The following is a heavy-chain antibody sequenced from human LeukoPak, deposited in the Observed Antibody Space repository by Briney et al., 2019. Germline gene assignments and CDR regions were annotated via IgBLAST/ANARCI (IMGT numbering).Heavy chain of an antibody. CDR2: ISAYNGNT. J-gene: IGHJ4*02. CDR1: GYTFINYG. CDR3: ARGIRIAAAGAVPAPDY. D-gene: IGHD6-13*01. Sequence: ASVKVSCKASGYTFINYGISWVRQAPGQGLEWMGWISAYNGNTDYAQKLQGRVTMTTDTSTSTAYMELRSLRSDDTAVYYCARGIRIAAAGAVPAPDYWGQGTLVTVSS. V-gene: IGHV1-18*01.